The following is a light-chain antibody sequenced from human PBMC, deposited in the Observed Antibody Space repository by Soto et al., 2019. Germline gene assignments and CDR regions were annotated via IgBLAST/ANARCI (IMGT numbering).Light chain of an antibody. CDR1: QSLLHSDGYNY. J-gene: IGKJ1*01. CDR2: MGS. V-gene: IGKV2-28*01. Sequence: DIVVTQSPLSLPVTPGEPASISCRSSQSLLHSDGYNYLDWYLQRPGQSPQLLICMGSNRASVVPDRFSGSGSGTDFTLTISRVEAEDFGVYYCMQALHTPWTFGQGTQVEIK. CDR3: MQALHTPWT.